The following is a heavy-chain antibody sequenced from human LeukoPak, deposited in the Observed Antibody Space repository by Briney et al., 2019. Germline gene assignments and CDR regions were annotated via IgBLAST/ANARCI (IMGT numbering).Heavy chain of an antibody. CDR3: ARAYSYGLSCFDY. J-gene: IGHJ4*02. Sequence: SETLSLTCTVSGYSISSGYYWGWIRPPPGKGLEWIGSIYHSGSTYYNPSLKSRVTISVDTSKNQFSLKLSSVTAADTAVYYCARAYSYGLSCFDYWGQGTLVTVSS. CDR1: GYSISSGYY. CDR2: IYHSGST. V-gene: IGHV4-38-2*02. D-gene: IGHD5-18*01.